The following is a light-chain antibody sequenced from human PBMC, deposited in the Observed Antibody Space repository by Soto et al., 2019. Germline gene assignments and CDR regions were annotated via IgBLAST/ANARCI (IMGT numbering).Light chain of an antibody. CDR3: HQYDSWT. J-gene: IGKJ1*01. Sequence: EIVFTMSPGTLSLTPGERARLSCSASQNVNSNHIAWYQQKPGQAPRLLIYGPSSRATGIPDRFSGSGSGTDFTLTISRLEPEDFAAYYCHQYDSWTFGQGTKVDIK. CDR2: GPS. CDR1: QNVNSNH. V-gene: IGKV3-20*01.